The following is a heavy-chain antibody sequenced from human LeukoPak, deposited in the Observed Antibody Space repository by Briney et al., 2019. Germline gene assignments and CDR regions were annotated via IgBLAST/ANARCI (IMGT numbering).Heavy chain of an antibody. J-gene: IGHJ3*02. D-gene: IGHD4-23*01. V-gene: IGHV3-23*01. CDR2: ISGRDGST. Sequence: GGSLRLSCAAPGFTFSSYAMSWVRQAPGKGLEWVSAISGRDGSTYYADSVKGRFTISRDNSKNTLYLQMNSLRAEDTAVYYCAKVGEEDADYGGNTDAFDIWGQGTMVTVSS. CDR1: GFTFSSYA. CDR3: AKVGEEDADYGGNTDAFDI.